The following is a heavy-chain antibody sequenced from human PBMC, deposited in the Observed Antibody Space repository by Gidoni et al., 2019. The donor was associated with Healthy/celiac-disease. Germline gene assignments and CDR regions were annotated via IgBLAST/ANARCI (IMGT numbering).Heavy chain of an antibody. V-gene: IGHV1-3*01. CDR2: INAGNGNT. D-gene: IGHD6-19*01. J-gene: IGHJ6*02. CDR3: ARTKKLQWLALNYYGMDV. CDR1: GYTFTSYA. Sequence: QVQLVQSGAEVKKPGASVKVSCKASGYTFTSYAMHWVRQAPGQRLEWMGWINAGNGNTKYSQKFQGRVTITRDTSASTAYMELSSLRSEDTAVYYCARTKKLQWLALNYYGMDVWGQGTTVTVSS.